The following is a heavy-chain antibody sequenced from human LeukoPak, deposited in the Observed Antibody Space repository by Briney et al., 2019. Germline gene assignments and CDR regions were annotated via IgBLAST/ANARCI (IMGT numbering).Heavy chain of an antibody. CDR3: ARGWLTMKSPMDY. V-gene: IGHV3-33*01. Sequence: PGRSLRLSCAASGFTFSSYGMHWVRQAPGKGLEWVAVIWYDGSNKYYADSVKGRFTISRDNSKNTLYLQMNSLRAEDTAVYYCARGWLTMKSPMDYWGQGTLVTVSS. D-gene: IGHD6-19*01. J-gene: IGHJ4*02. CDR1: GFTFSSYG. CDR2: IWYDGSNK.